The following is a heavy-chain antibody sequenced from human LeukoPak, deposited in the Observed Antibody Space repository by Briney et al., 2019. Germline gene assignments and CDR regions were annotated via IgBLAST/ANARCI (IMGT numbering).Heavy chain of an antibody. D-gene: IGHD6-6*01. J-gene: IGHJ4*02. V-gene: IGHV4-4*07. CDR2: IYTSGST. CDR1: GGSISSYY. Sequence: PSETPSLTCTVSGGSISSYYWSWIRQPAGKGLEWIGRIYTSGSTNYNPSLKSRVTISVDTSKNQFSLKLSSVTAADTAVYYCARGRRSSILATATFFDYWGQGTLVTVSS. CDR3: ARGRRSSILATATFFDY.